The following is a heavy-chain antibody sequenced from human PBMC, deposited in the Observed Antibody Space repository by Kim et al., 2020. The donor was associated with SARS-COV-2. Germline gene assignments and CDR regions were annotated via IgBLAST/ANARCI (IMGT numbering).Heavy chain of an antibody. J-gene: IGHJ5*02. CDR2: IYYSGST. CDR3: ARHGIGFDP. CDR1: GGSISSSSYY. D-gene: IGHD1-20*01. V-gene: IGHV4-39*01. Sequence: SQTLSLTCTVSGGSISSSSYYWGWIRQPPGKGLEWIGSIYYSGSTYYNPSLKSRVTISVDTSKNQFSLKLSSVTAADTAVYYCARHGIGFDPWGQGTLVTVSS.